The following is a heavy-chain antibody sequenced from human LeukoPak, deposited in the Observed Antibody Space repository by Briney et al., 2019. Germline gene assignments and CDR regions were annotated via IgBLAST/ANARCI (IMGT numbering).Heavy chain of an antibody. CDR1: GDSISSSGHW. CDR3: ARPSSSGSYYY. J-gene: IGHJ4*02. Sequence: PSETLSLTCTVSGDSISSSGHWWGWIRQPPGEGLAWIGSISYSGSPSYNPSLKSRVTISVDTSKNQLSLRLSSVTAADTAVYYCARPSSSGSYYYWGQGTLVTVS. V-gene: IGHV4-39*01. CDR2: ISYSGSP. D-gene: IGHD1-26*01.